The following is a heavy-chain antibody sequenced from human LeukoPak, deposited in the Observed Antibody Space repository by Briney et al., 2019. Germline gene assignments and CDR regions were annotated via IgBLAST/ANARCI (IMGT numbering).Heavy chain of an antibody. CDR2: INDRGIAT. J-gene: IGHJ4*02. CDR1: GFTFSNYA. Sequence: GGSLRLSCAASGFTFSNYAMSWVRQAPGKGLEWVSTINDRGIATYYADSVKGRFTISRDNSKNTLYLQMNSLRAEDTAVYYCAKFGLGVVNLYYFDYWGQGTLVTVSS. CDR3: AKFGLGVVNLYYFDY. V-gene: IGHV3-23*01. D-gene: IGHD3-3*01.